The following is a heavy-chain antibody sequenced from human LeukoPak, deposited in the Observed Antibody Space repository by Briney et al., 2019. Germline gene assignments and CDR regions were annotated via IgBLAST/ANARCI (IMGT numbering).Heavy chain of an antibody. D-gene: IGHD2-2*01. J-gene: IGHJ4*02. CDR1: GFTFSDHY. Sequence: PGGSLRLSCAASGFTFSDHYMDWVRQAPGKGLEWVGRTRNKAKGYTTVYAASVKGRFTVSRDDSKNSLYLQMNSLKTEDTAVYYCTTAVVLPGANWGQGTLVTVSS. CDR3: TTAVVLPGAN. V-gene: IGHV3-72*01. CDR2: TRNKAKGYTT.